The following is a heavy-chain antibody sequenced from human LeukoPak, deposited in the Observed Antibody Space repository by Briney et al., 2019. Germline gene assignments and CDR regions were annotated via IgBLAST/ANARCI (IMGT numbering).Heavy chain of an antibody. D-gene: IGHD2-2*01. Sequence: SETLSLTCTVYGGSFSGYYWSWIRQPPGKGLEWIGEINQSGTTNYNPSLRSRVTISVDTSKNQFSLKLSSVTAADTAVFHCARADCRSISCPVDYWGQGTLVTVSS. CDR3: ARADCRSISCPVDY. V-gene: IGHV4-34*01. CDR2: INQSGTT. J-gene: IGHJ4*02. CDR1: GGSFSGYY.